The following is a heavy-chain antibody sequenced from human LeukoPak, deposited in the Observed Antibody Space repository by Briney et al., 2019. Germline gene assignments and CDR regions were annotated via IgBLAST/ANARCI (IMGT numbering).Heavy chain of an antibody. D-gene: IGHD2-2*01. CDR2: ISSSGSTI. Sequence: PGGSLRLSCAASGFTFSDYYMTWIRQAPGKGLEWVSDISSSGSTIYYTDSVKGRFTISRDNTKNSLNLQMNSLRAEDTAVYYCARSSTSPTLKDAFDIWGQGTMVTVSS. J-gene: IGHJ3*02. CDR1: GFTFSDYY. V-gene: IGHV3-11*04. CDR3: ARSSTSPTLKDAFDI.